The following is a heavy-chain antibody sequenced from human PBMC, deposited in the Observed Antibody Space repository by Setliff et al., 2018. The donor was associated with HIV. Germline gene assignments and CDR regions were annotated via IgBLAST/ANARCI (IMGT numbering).Heavy chain of an antibody. J-gene: IGHJ4*02. V-gene: IGHV4-61*09. D-gene: IGHD3-3*01. CDR2: VYTSGSTSGST. CDR1: DASISVGTYY. CDR3: ATFCSTSSCRYAPLFDS. Sequence: SETLSLTCSVSDASISVGTYYWSWIRQPSGKGREWIGHVYTSGSTSGSTNYHPSLNSRVTISADMSTNQFSLKLTSVTAADTAVYYCATFCSTSSCRYAPLFDSWGLGTLVTVSS.